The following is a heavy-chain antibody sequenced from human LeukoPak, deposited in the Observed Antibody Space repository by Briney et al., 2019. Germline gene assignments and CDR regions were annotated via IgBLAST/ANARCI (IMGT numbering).Heavy chain of an antibody. CDR3: AKSGLNRFDY. Sequence: GGTLRLSCAASGFTFSSYGMSWVRQAPGKGLEWVSGISGSGSGGSTYYADSVKGRFTISRDKSKNTLCLQINSLRAEGTAVYYCAKSGLNRFDYWGQGTLVTVSS. J-gene: IGHJ4*02. V-gene: IGHV3-23*01. D-gene: IGHD1-14*01. CDR1: GFTFSSYG. CDR2: ISGSGSGGST.